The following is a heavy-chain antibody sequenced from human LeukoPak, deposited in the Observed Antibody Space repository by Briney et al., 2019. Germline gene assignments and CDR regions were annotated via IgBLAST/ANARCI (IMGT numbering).Heavy chain of an antibody. CDR1: GFTFSSYA. CDR2: ISYDGSNK. D-gene: IGHD6-13*01. Sequence: GRSLRLSCAASGFTFSSYAMHWVRQAPGKGLEWVAVISYDGSNKYYADSVKGRFTISRDNSKNTLYLQMNSLRAEDTAVYYCARDSAAAYGYWGQGTLVTVSS. J-gene: IGHJ4*02. V-gene: IGHV3-30*14. CDR3: ARDSAAAYGY.